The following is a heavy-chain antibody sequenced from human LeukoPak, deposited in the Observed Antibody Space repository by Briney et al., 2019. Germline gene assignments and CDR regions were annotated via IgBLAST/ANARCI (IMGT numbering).Heavy chain of an antibody. V-gene: IGHV3-74*01. J-gene: IGHJ4*02. Sequence: GGSLRLSCAASGFTFSSYAMSWVRQAPGKGLVWVSRINSDGSSTSYADSVKGRFTISRDNAKNTLYQQMNSLRAEDTAVYYCARIRIAAAANWGQGTLVTVSS. D-gene: IGHD6-13*01. CDR1: GFTFSSYA. CDR2: INSDGSST. CDR3: ARIRIAAAAN.